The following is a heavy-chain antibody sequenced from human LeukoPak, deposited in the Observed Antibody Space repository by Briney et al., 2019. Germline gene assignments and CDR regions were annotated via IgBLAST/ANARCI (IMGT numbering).Heavy chain of an antibody. CDR3: ARGASHYDFWSGYSNYYGMDV. D-gene: IGHD3-3*01. V-gene: IGHV1-18*01. Sequence: ASVKVSCKASGYTFTSYGTSWVRQAPGQGLEWMGWISAYNGNTNYAQKLQGRVTMTTDTSTSTAYMELRSLRSDDTAVYYCARGASHYDFWSGYSNYYGMDVWGQGTTVTVSS. CDR1: GYTFTSYG. CDR2: ISAYNGNT. J-gene: IGHJ6*02.